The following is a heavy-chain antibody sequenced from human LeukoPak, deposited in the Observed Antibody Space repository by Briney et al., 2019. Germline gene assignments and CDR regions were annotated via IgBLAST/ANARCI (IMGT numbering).Heavy chain of an antibody. Sequence: GGPLRLSCAASGFTFSSYAMSWVRQAPGKGLEYVSGISNNGGSTDYAGSVKGRFIISRDNSKNTLFLQMSSLRVEDTAVYYCVKPGGSSLYSPFDPWGQGTLVTVSS. CDR1: GFTFSSYA. D-gene: IGHD6-13*01. CDR2: ISNNGGST. J-gene: IGHJ5*02. CDR3: VKPGGSSLYSPFDP. V-gene: IGHV3-64D*06.